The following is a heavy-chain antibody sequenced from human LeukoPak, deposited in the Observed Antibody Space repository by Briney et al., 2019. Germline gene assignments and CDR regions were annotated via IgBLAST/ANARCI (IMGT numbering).Heavy chain of an antibody. D-gene: IGHD3-10*01. CDR2: ISSSSSYI. Sequence: GGSLRLSCAASGFTFSSYSMNWVRQAPGKGLEWVSSISSSSSYIYYADSVKGRFTISRDNAKNSLYLQMNSLRAEDTAVYYCARDLGVGELSGMDVWGQGTTVTVSS. J-gene: IGHJ6*02. CDR3: ARDLGVGELSGMDV. V-gene: IGHV3-21*01. CDR1: GFTFSSYS.